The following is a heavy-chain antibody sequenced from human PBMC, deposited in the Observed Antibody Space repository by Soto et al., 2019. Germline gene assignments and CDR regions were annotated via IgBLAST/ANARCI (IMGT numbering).Heavy chain of an antibody. CDR1: GFTFSSYA. CDR3: ARGSLY. Sequence: GGSLRLSCAASGFTFSSYAMSWVRQAPGKGLEWISAVSGSGGSTYYADSVKGRFTISRDNSKDTLYLQMNNLRADDTAVYYCARGSLYWGQGTLVTVSS. CDR2: VSGSGGST. V-gene: IGHV3-23*01. J-gene: IGHJ4*01.